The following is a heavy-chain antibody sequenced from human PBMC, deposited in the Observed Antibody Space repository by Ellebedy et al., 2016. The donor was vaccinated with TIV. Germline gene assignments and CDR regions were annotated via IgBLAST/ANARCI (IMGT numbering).Heavy chain of an antibody. V-gene: IGHV1-24*01. D-gene: IGHD3-22*01. CDR2: RNPDDGNI. J-gene: IGHJ4*02. Sequence: AASVKVSCKVSGHSLTDLSMHWMRQTPGKGLEWVGGRNPDDGNILYAQSFQGRVALTEDPSRNTAYMAMANLTSADTAVFYCATVLVPDGSGRYRDYWGQGTLVTVSS. CDR3: ATVLVPDGSGRYRDY. CDR1: GHSLTDLS.